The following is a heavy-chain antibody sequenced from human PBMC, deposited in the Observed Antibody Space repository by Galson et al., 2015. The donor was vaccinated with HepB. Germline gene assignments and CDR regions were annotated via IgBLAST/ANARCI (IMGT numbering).Heavy chain of an antibody. J-gene: IGHJ6*03. Sequence: SLRLSCAASGFTFSSYSTHWVRQAPGKGLEWVAGISFDGTKKYYADSVKGRFTISRDISKGTLDLQMNSLKAEDSAVFYCARGQPGLGDSAHDYYYYMDVWGKGTTVTVSS. V-gene: IGHV3-30-3*01. D-gene: IGHD3/OR15-3a*01. CDR3: ARGQPGLGDSAHDYYYYMDV. CDR2: ISFDGTKK. CDR1: GFTFSSYS.